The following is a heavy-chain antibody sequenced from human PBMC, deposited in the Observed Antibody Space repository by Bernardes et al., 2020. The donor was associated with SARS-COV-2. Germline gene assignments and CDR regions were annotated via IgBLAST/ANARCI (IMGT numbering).Heavy chain of an antibody. J-gene: IGHJ6*02. CDR1: GYTFTSYA. Sequence: ASVKVSCKASGYTFTSYAMHWVRQAPGQRLEWMGWINAGNGNTKYSQKFQGRVTITRDTSASTAYMELSSLRSEDTAVYYCAGEGGMRRYYGSGSYYNSPNYYYYGMDVWGQGTTVTVSS. D-gene: IGHD3-10*01. CDR2: INAGNGNT. V-gene: IGHV1-3*01. CDR3: AGEGGMRRYYGSGSYYNSPNYYYYGMDV.